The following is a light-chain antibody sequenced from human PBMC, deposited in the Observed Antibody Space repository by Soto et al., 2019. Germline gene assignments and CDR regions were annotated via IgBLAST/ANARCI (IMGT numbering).Light chain of an antibody. J-gene: IGKJ1*01. V-gene: IGKV1-5*03. CDR3: QQYYSYSRT. CDR2: KAS. Sequence: DIQMTQSPSTLSASVGDRVTITCRASQSISSWLAWYQQKPGKAPKLLIYKASTLESGVPSRFSGSGSGTEFTLTISSLQPDDFATYYCQQYYSYSRTFGPGTKVEIK. CDR1: QSISSW.